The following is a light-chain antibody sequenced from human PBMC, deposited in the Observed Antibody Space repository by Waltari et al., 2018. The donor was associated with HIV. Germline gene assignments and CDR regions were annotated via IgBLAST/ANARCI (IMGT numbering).Light chain of an antibody. Sequence: EIVLTQSPAALSLSPGEAATVSCRASKNLTSQYLAWYQQKSGQAPRLHLFGASTRNSGVPTRFGGAGSGADFTLTVTRLEPEDFALYFCQQYDSSPYTFGQGT. CDR1: KNLTSQY. V-gene: IGKV3-20*01. CDR3: QQYDSSPYT. CDR2: GAS. J-gene: IGKJ2*01.